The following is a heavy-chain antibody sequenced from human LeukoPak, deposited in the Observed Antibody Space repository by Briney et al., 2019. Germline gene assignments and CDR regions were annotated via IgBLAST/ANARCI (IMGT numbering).Heavy chain of an antibody. V-gene: IGHV3-66*02. CDR1: GFTFSSYA. D-gene: IGHD6-19*01. CDR3: ARDSSGWYYFDY. CDR2: IYSGGST. J-gene: IGHJ4*02. Sequence: PGGSLRLSCAASGFTFSSYAMSWVRQAPGKGLEWVSVIYSGGSTFYADSVKGRFTISRDKSKNTLYLQMNSLRADDTAVYYCARDSSGWYYFDYWGQGSLVTVSS.